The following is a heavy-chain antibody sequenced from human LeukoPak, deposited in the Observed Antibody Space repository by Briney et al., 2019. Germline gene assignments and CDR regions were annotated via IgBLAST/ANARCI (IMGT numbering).Heavy chain of an antibody. Sequence: ASVKVSCKGSGYSFTSYDINWVRQATGQGLEWMGWMNPNSGNTGYAQKFQGRVTFTRNTSITTAYMELSSLRSEDTAVYYCAAAFVRGDRIAEAGLRDFDLWGRGTLVTVSS. D-gene: IGHD6-19*01. CDR2: MNPNSGNT. CDR3: AAAFVRGDRIAEAGLRDFDL. CDR1: GYSFTSYD. V-gene: IGHV1-8*01. J-gene: IGHJ2*01.